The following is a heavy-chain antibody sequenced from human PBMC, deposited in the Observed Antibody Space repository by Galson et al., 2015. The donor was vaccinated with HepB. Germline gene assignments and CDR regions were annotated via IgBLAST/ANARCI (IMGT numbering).Heavy chain of an antibody. Sequence: SLRLSCAASGFTFSSYGMHWVRQAPGKGLEWVAVISYDGSNKYYADSVKGRFTISRDNSKNTLYLQMNSLRAEDTAVYYCAKDGEYYDFWSGYYPTGYYYGMDVWGQGTTVTVSS. V-gene: IGHV3-30*18. CDR3: AKDGEYYDFWSGYYPTGYYYGMDV. CDR1: GFTFSSYG. D-gene: IGHD3-3*01. J-gene: IGHJ6*02. CDR2: ISYDGSNK.